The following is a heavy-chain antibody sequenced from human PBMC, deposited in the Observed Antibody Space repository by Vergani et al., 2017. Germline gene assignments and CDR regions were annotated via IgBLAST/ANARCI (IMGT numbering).Heavy chain of an antibody. D-gene: IGHD3-10*01. CDR2: IRSKAYGQAT. CDR3: VRDQVTMLRGSDALDI. Sequence: EVQLVESGGDLVQPGRSLRLSCTASGFTFGYYAMDWFRQAPGQGVEWVGCIRSKAYGQATIYAASVKGRFTISRDDSKSIAYPQMNNLQTEDTAMYYCVRDQVTMLRGSDALDIWGQGTMVTVSS. V-gene: IGHV3-49*03. J-gene: IGHJ3*02. CDR1: GFTFGYYA.